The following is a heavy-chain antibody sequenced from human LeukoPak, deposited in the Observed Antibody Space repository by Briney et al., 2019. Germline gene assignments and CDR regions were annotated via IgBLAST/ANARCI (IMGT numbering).Heavy chain of an antibody. CDR2: IGAGGTFT. CDR1: GFTFSSYA. D-gene: IGHD3-10*01. J-gene: IGHJ1*01. CDR3: AKGSSDGSGSERY. Sequence: PGGSLRLSCTASGFTFSSYAMNWVRQAPGKGLEWVSGIGAGGTFTYYADSVKGRFTIFRDNSRNTLYLQMNSLRAEDTAVYYCAKGSSDGSGSERYWGQGTLVTVSS. V-gene: IGHV3-23*01.